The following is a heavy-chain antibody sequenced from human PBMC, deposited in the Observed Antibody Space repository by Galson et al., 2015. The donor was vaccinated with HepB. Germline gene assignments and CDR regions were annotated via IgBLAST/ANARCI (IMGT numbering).Heavy chain of an antibody. D-gene: IGHD2-2*01. Sequence: SVKVSCKASGYTFNRYGISWVRQAPGQGLEWMGWISANNGHTNYAQEFQGRVTMTTDTSTSTAYMDLRSLRSDDTAVYCCARVAGYCTTTSCYSFDYWGQGTLVTVSS. V-gene: IGHV1-18*04. J-gene: IGHJ4*02. CDR2: ISANNGHT. CDR3: ARVAGYCTTTSCYSFDY. CDR1: GYTFNRYG.